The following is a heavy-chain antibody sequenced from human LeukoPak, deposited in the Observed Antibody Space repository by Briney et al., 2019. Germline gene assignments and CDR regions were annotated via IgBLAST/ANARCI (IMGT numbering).Heavy chain of an antibody. D-gene: IGHD3-22*01. J-gene: IGHJ4*02. CDR3: ASPYDSSGYYRG. Sequence: ASVKVSCKASGGTFSSYAISWVRQAPGQELEWMGGIIPIFGTANYAQKFQGRVTITADESTSTAYMELSSLRSEDTAVYYCASPYDSSGYYRGWGQGTLVTVSS. CDR2: IIPIFGTA. CDR1: GGTFSSYA. V-gene: IGHV1-69*13.